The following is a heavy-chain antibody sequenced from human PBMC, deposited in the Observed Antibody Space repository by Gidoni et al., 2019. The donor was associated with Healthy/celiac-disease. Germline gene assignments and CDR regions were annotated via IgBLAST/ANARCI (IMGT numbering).Heavy chain of an antibody. CDR2: ISAYNGNT. CDR1: GYTFTSYG. Sequence: QVQLVQSGAEVKKPGASVKVSCKASGYTFTSYGISWVRQAPGQGLEWMGWISAYNGNTNYAQKLQGRVTMTTDTSTSTAYMELRSLRSDDTAVYYCARDYYDSSGYHRAAYYYGMDVWGQGTTVTVSS. D-gene: IGHD3-22*01. V-gene: IGHV1-18*01. J-gene: IGHJ6*02. CDR3: ARDYYDSSGYHRAAYYYGMDV.